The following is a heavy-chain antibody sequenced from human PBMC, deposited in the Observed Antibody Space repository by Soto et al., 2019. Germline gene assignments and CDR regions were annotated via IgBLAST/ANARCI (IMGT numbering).Heavy chain of an antibody. V-gene: IGHV3-30*18. Sequence: GGSLRLSFAAAEFTFSTYGMHWVRQAPGKGLDWVAYISYGGSERNFADSVKGRFTISRDNSKNTVSLQMNSLRPEDSAVYFCAKSGPASGTPFDYWGQGTLVTVSS. D-gene: IGHD6-13*01. CDR2: ISYGGSER. CDR3: AKSGPASGTPFDY. J-gene: IGHJ4*02. CDR1: EFTFSTYG.